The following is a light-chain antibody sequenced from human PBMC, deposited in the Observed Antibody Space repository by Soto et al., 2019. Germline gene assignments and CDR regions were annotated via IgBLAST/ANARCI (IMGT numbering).Light chain of an antibody. Sequence: SYELTQPLSVSVALGQTARITCGGNNIGSKNVHWYQLNPGQAPVLVIYRDTNRPSGIPERFSGSNSGNTATLAISGAQVGDDADYYCQVWDSSTVVFGGGALLTVL. V-gene: IGLV3-9*01. CDR1: NIGSKN. J-gene: IGLJ3*02. CDR2: RDT. CDR3: QVWDSSTVV.